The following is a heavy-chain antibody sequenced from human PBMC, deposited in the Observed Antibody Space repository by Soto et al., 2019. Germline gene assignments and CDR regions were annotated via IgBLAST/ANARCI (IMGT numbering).Heavy chain of an antibody. J-gene: IGHJ5*02. V-gene: IGHV4-59*01. D-gene: IGHD3-10*01. CDR2: IYHSGST. Sequence: SETLSLTCTVSGGSISNYYWSWIRQPPGKGLEWIGYIYHSGSTNYNPSLKSRVTISVNTSKNQFSLKLSSVTAADTAVYYCARDSTMGGNWFDPWGQGTLVTVSS. CDR3: ARDSTMGGNWFDP. CDR1: GGSISNYY.